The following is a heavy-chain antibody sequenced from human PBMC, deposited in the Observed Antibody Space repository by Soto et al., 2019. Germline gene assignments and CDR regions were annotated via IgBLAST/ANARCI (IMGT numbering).Heavy chain of an antibody. CDR1: GGTFSSYT. Sequence: SVKVSCKASGGTFSSYTISWVRQAPGQGLEWMGRIIPILGIANYAQKFQGRVTITADKSTSTAYMELSSLRSEDTAVYYCAGGKNSHGYSCSPNWFDPWGQGTLVTVSS. J-gene: IGHJ5*02. V-gene: IGHV1-69*02. CDR3: AGGKNSHGYSCSPNWFDP. D-gene: IGHD5-18*01. CDR2: IIPILGIA.